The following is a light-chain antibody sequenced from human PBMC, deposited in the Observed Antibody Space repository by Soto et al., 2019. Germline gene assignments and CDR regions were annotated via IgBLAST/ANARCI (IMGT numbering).Light chain of an antibody. CDR3: QQYGSSGT. V-gene: IGKV3-20*01. J-gene: IGKJ1*01. Sequence: EIVLTQSPGTLSLSPVERATLSCRASQSVSNNYLAWYQQKPGQAPRLLIYGASNRATGIPDRFSRSGSGTDFTLTISRLEPEDFAVYYCQQYGSSGTFGQGTKVEIK. CDR2: GAS. CDR1: QSVSNNY.